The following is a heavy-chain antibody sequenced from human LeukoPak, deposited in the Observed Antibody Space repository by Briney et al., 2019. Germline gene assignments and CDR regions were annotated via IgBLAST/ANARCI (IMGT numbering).Heavy chain of an antibody. D-gene: IGHD3-16*01. CDR1: GFTFSSYA. CDR2: ISYDGSNK. V-gene: IGHV3-30*14. J-gene: IGHJ4*02. CDR3: ARGGSYVHQVAYFFDY. Sequence: PGGSLRLSCAASGFTFSSYAMHWVRQAPGKGLEWVAVISYDGSNKYYADSVKGRFTISRDNSKNTMYLQMNSLRAEDTAVYYCARGGSYVHQVAYFFDYWGQGTLVTVSS.